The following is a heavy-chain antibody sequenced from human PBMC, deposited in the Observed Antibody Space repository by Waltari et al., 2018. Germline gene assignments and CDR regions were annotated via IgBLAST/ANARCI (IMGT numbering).Heavy chain of an antibody. CDR3: ARIIVGPITMIESGAFDI. V-gene: IGHV1-69*13. D-gene: IGHD3-22*01. CDR2: IIPIFGTA. J-gene: IGHJ3*02. CDR1: GGTFSSYA. Sequence: QVQLVQSGAEVKKPGSSVKVSCKASGGTFSSYAISWVRQAPGQGLEWMGGIIPIFGTANYAQKFQGRVTITADESTSTAYMELSSLRSEDTAVYYCARIIVGPITMIESGAFDIWGQGTMVTVSS.